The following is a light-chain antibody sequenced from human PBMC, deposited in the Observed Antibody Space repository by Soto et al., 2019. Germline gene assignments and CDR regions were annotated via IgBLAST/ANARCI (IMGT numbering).Light chain of an antibody. J-gene: IGLJ2*01. Sequence: QSALTQPPSASATPGQRVPISCSGSDSNIGSKYVYWYQQLPGTAPKLLMYRNNQRPSGVPDRFSGSKSGTSASLAINGLRSEDEADYYCAAWDSSLGGPAFGGGTKLTVL. CDR1: DSNIGSKY. CDR3: AAWDSSLGGPA. V-gene: IGLV1-47*01. CDR2: RNN.